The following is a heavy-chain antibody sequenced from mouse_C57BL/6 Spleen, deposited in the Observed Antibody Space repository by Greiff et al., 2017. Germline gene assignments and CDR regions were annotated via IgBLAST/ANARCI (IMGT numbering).Heavy chain of an antibody. V-gene: IGHV1-55*01. CDR2: IYPGRGST. CDR3: ARGGPFTTVADV. Sequence: QVQLQQPGAELVKPGASVKMSCKASGYTFTSYWITWVKQRPGQGLEWIGDIYPGRGSTNYNEKFKSKATLTVDTSSSTAYMQLSSLTSEDSAVYYCARGGPFTTVADVWGTGTTVTVSS. J-gene: IGHJ1*03. CDR1: GYTFTSYW. D-gene: IGHD1-1*01.